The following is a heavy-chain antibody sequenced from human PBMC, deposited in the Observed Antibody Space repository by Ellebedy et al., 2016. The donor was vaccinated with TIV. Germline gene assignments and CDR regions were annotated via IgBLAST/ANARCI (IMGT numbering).Heavy chain of an antibody. CDR2: IWYDGSNK. J-gene: IGHJ4*02. CDR3: ARDGGDY. CDR1: GFSFRDYG. Sequence: GGSLRLSXAASGFSFRDYGMHWVRQAPGKGLKWVAIIWYDGSNKNYADSVKGRFTVSRDNSKNTLYLQMDSLRAEDSGVYYCARDGGDYWGQGTLVTVSS. V-gene: IGHV3-33*01.